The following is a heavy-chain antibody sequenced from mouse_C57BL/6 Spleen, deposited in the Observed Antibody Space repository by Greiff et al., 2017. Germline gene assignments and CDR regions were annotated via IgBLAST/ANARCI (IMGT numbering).Heavy chain of an antibody. V-gene: IGHV5-17*01. CDR2: ISSGSSTI. CDR3: AREFLYYYGSSSFAY. J-gene: IGHJ3*01. Sequence: EVKVVESGGGLVKPGGSLKLSCAASGFTFSDYGMHWVRQAPEKGLEWVAYISSGSSTIYYADTVKGRFTISRDNAKNTLFLQMTSLRSEDTAMYYCAREFLYYYGSSSFAYWGQGTLVTVSA. D-gene: IGHD1-1*01. CDR1: GFTFSDYG.